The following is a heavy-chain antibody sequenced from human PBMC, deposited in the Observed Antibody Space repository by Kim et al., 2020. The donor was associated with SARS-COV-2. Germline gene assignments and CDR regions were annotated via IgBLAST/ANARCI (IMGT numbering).Heavy chain of an antibody. J-gene: IGHJ3*02. CDR2: IYHSGST. CDR3: AREFDSSGWEGQVGAFDI. CDR1: GGSISSYY. V-gene: IGHV4-59*01. Sequence: SETLSLTCTVSGGSISSYYWSWIRQPPGKGLEWIGYIYHSGSTNYNPSLKSRVTISVDTSKNQFSLKLSSVIAADTAVYYCAREFDSSGWEGQVGAFDIWGQGTMVTVSP. D-gene: IGHD3-22*01.